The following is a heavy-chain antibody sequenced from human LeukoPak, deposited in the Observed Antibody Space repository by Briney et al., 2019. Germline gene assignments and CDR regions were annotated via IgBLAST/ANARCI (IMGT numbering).Heavy chain of an antibody. D-gene: IGHD3-22*01. V-gene: IGHV4-34*01. J-gene: IGHJ3*02. Sequence: SETLSLTCTVSGGSISSYYWSWIRQPPGKGLEGIGEINYSGSTNYNPSLKSRVTISVDTSKNQFSLKLSSLTAADTAVYYWARRYTAYYYDSSGYYYRRHAFDIWDQGTMVTVS. CDR3: ARRYTAYYYDSSGYYYRRHAFDI. CDR2: INYSGST. CDR1: GGSISSYY.